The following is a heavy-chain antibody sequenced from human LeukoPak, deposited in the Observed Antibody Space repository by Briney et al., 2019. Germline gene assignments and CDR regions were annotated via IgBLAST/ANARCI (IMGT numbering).Heavy chain of an antibody. J-gene: IGHJ4*02. CDR1: GFTFSGYA. CDR2: ISYDGSNK. D-gene: IGHD4-17*01. CDR3: AKNSLSSRLRYFDY. Sequence: GGSLRLSCAASGFTFSGYAMHWVRQAPGKGLEWVAVISYDGSNKYYADSVKGRFTISRDNSKNTLFLQMNSLRTEDTAVYYCAKNSLSSRLRYFDYWGQGTLVTVSS. V-gene: IGHV3-30*04.